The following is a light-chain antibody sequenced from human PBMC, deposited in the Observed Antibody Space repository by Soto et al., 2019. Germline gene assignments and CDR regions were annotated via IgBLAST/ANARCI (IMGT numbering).Light chain of an antibody. CDR1: QGISSY. CDR2: AAS. CDR3: QQLNSYPIT. J-gene: IGKJ5*01. Sequence: SASVGDRVTITCRASQGISSYLAWYQQKPGKAPKLLIYAASTLQSGVPSRFSGSGSGTDFTLTISSLQSEDFATYYCQQLNSYPITFGQGTRLEIK. V-gene: IGKV1-9*01.